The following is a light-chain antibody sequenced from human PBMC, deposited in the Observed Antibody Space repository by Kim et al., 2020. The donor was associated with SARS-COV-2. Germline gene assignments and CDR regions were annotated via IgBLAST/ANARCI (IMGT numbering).Light chain of an antibody. CDR1: SSDVGGYNF. J-gene: IGLJ3*02. CDR2: AVT. CDR3: SSYAGSNNWV. V-gene: IGLV2-8*01. Sequence: QSALTQPPSASGSPGQSVTVSCTGTSSDVGGYNFVSWYQQHPGKAPKLLIYAVTKRPSEVPDRFSGSKSGNTASLTVSGLQVEDEADYYCSSYAGSNNWVFGGGTQLTVL.